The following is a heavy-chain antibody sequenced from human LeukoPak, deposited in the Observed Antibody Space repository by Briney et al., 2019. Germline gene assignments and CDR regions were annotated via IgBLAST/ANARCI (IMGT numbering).Heavy chain of an antibody. D-gene: IGHD3-10*01. CDR3: ARGATMVRGVYYYYMDV. CDR1: GYTFTSYG. Sequence: ASVKVSCKASGYTFTSYGISWVRQAPGQGLEWMGWISAYNGATHYAQKLQGRVTMTTDTSTYTVYMEMRSLRSDDTAVYYCARGATMVRGVYYYYMDVWGKGTTVTISS. V-gene: IGHV1-18*01. J-gene: IGHJ6*03. CDR2: ISAYNGAT.